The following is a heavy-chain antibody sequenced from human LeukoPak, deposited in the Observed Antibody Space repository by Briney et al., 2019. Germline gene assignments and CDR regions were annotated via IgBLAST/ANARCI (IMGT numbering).Heavy chain of an antibody. V-gene: IGHV3-33*01. CDR3: AREGYGSGSYYNVGWRDWFDP. J-gene: IGHJ5*02. CDR1: GFTFSSYG. CDR2: IWYDGSNK. Sequence: GGSLRLSCAASGFTFSSYGMHWVRQAPGKGLEWVAVIWYDGSNKYYADSVKGRLTISRDNSKNTLYLQMNSLRAEDTAVYYCAREGYGSGSYYNVGWRDWFDPWGQGTLVTVSS. D-gene: IGHD3-10*01.